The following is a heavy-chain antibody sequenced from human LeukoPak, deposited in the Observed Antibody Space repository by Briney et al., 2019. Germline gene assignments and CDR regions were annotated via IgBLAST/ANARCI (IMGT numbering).Heavy chain of an antibody. D-gene: IGHD3-10*01. V-gene: IGHV3-66*01. CDR2: IYSGGST. CDR3: ARVLGMVRGVLYY. CDR1: GFTVSSNY. Sequence: GGSLRLSCAASGFTVSSNYMSWVRQAPGKGLEWVSVIYSGGSTYYADSVKGRFTISRDNAKNSLYLQMNSLRAEDTAVYYCARVLGMVRGVLYYWGQGTLVTVSS. J-gene: IGHJ4*02.